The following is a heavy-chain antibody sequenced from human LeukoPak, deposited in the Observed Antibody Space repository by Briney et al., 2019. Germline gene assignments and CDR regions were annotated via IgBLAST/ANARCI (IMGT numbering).Heavy chain of an antibody. J-gene: IGHJ4*02. Sequence: GGSLRLSCAASGFTFSSYEMNWVRQAPGKGLEWVSYISSSGSTIYYADSVKGRFTISRDNAKNSLYLQMNSLRAEDTAVYYCAREDYYVWGSYRYSYYFDYWGQGTLVTVSS. CDR2: ISSSGSTI. CDR3: AREDYYVWGSYRYSYYFDY. V-gene: IGHV3-48*03. D-gene: IGHD3-16*02. CDR1: GFTFSSYE.